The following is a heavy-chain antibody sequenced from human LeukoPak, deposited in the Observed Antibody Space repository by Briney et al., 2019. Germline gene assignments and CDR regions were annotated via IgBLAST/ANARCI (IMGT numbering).Heavy chain of an antibody. CDR2: ITGSGGST. CDR3: AKGAFYDTSYYYGMDV. D-gene: IGHD3-22*01. V-gene: IGHV3-23*01. J-gene: IGHJ6*02. CDR1: GFTLSTYA. Sequence: GGSLRLSCVASGFTLSTYAMSWVRQAPGKGLEWVSGITGSGGSTYYADSVKGRVTISRDSSKNTLYLQMNSLRAEDTAVYFCAKGAFYDTSYYYGMDVWGQGTTVTVSS.